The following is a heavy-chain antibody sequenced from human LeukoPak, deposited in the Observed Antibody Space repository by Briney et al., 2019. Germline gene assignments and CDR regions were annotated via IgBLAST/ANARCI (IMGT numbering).Heavy chain of an antibody. CDR1: GFTLSSYL. J-gene: IGHJ3*01. CDR2: IKKDGSEE. Sequence: GGSLRLSCAASGFTLSSYLMSWVRQAPGRGLEWVANIKKDGSEENYLDSVKGRFTVSRDNAKNSLFLQMNSLRGEDTGVYYCARSNPNRNALDLWGKGTMVTISS. V-gene: IGHV3-7*01. D-gene: IGHD1-14*01. CDR3: ARSNPNRNALDL.